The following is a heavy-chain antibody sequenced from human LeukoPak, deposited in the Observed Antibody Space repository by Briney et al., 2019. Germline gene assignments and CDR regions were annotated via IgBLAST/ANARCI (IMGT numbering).Heavy chain of an antibody. CDR1: GFTFSSYA. V-gene: IGHV3-30-3*01. Sequence: GGSLRLSCAASGFTFSSYAMHWVRQAPGKGLEWVAVISYDGSNKYYADSVKGRFTISRDNSKNTLYLQMNSLRAEDTAVYYCASRHGSGDYWGQGTLVTVSS. CDR2: ISYDGSNK. CDR3: ASRHGSGDY. J-gene: IGHJ4*02. D-gene: IGHD3-10*01.